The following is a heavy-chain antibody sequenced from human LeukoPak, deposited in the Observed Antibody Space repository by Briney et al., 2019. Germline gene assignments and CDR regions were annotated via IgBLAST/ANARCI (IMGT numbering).Heavy chain of an antibody. J-gene: IGHJ4*02. V-gene: IGHV4-59*01. Sequence: SETLSLTCTVSGGSISSYYWSWIRQPPGKGLEWIGYIYYSGSTNHNPSLKSRVTISVDTSKNQFSLKLSSVTAADTAVYYCARALEGGEIDYWGQGTLVTVSS. D-gene: IGHD3-16*01. CDR3: ARALEGGEIDY. CDR2: IYYSGST. CDR1: GGSISSYY.